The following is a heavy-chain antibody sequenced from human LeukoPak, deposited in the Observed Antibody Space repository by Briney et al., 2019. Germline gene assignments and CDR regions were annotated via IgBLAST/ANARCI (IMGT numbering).Heavy chain of an antibody. D-gene: IGHD1-26*01. J-gene: IGHJ6*02. V-gene: IGHV3-13*01. Sequence: GGSLRLSCAASGFTFSRYDVHWVRQAAGKGLEWVSAIGVAGVTYYPGSVKGRFTISRENAKNSLYLQMNSLRAEDTAVYYCARVVGAGYYGMDVWGQGTTVTVSS. CDR2: IGVAGVT. CDR3: ARVVGAGYYGMDV. CDR1: GFTFSRYD.